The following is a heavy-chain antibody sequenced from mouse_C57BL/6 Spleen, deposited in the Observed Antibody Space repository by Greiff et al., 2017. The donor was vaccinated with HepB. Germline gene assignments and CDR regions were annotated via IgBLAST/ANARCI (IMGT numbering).Heavy chain of an antibody. D-gene: IGHD2-1*01. Sequence: QVQLQQSGAELAKPGASVKLSCKASGYTFTSYWMHWVKQRPGQGLEWIGYINPSSGYTKYNQKLKDKATLTADKSSSTAYMQLSSLTYEDAAVYYCADGDGNWSMDYWGQGTSVTVSS. CDR2: INPSSGYT. J-gene: IGHJ4*01. V-gene: IGHV1-7*01. CDR3: ADGDGNWSMDY. CDR1: GYTFTSYW.